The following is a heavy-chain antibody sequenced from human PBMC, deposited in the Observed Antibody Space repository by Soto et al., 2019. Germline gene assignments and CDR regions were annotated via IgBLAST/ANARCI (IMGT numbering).Heavy chain of an antibody. V-gene: IGHV3-33*01. CDR1: GFTFSSYG. CDR2: IWYDGSNK. Sequence: GGSLRLSCAASGFTFSSYGMHWVRQAPGKGLEWVAVIWYDGSNKYYADSVKGRFTISRDNSKNTLYLQMNSLRAEDTAVYYCAREDFWSGRCSFDYWGQGTLVTVSS. CDR3: AREDFWSGRCSFDY. J-gene: IGHJ4*02. D-gene: IGHD3-3*01.